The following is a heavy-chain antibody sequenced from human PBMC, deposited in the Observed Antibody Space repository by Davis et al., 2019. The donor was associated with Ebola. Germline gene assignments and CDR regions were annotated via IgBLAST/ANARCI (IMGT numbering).Heavy chain of an antibody. J-gene: IGHJ5*02. CDR1: GGTFSSYA. V-gene: IGHV1-69*13. CDR3: ARDLGSSWYRAVWFDP. CDR2: IIPIFGTA. Sequence: AASVKVSCKASGGTFSSYAISWVRQAPGQGLEWMGGIIPIFGTANYAQKFQGRVTITADESTSTAYMELSSLRSEDTAVYCCARDLGSSWYRAVWFDPWGQGTLVTVSS. D-gene: IGHD6-13*01.